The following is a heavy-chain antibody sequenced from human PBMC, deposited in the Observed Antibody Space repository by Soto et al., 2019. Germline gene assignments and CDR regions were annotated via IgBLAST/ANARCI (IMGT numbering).Heavy chain of an antibody. D-gene: IGHD2-15*01. J-gene: IGHJ6*02. CDR2: ISCSTSYI. CDR3: VLVVDYCDPYYYYGMDV. V-gene: IGHV3-21*01. CDR1: GFTFSSYS. Sequence: GGSLRLSCAASGFTFSSYSMNWVRQAPGKGLEWVSSISCSTSYIYYADSVKGRFTISRDNAKNSLYLQMNSLRAEDTSLYYCVLVVDYCDPYYYYGMDVWGQGTTVTVSS.